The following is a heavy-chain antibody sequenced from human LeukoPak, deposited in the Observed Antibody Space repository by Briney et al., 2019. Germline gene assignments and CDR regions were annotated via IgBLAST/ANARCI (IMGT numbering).Heavy chain of an antibody. D-gene: IGHD2-15*01. J-gene: IGHJ5*02. CDR2: ISGSGGST. V-gene: IGHV3-23*01. CDR3: ANDHAVVDWFDP. Sequence: PGGSLRLSCAASGFTFSSYAMSWVRQAPGKGLEWVSAISGSGGSTYYADSAKGRFTISRDNSKNTLYLQMNSLRAEDTAVYYCANDHAVVDWFDPWGQGTLVTVSS. CDR1: GFTFSSYA.